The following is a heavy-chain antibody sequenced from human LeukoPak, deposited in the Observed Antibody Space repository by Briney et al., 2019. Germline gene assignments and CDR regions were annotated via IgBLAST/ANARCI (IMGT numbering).Heavy chain of an antibody. J-gene: IGHJ3*02. V-gene: IGHV3-53*01. Sequence: GGSLRLSCTVSGFTVSSNSMSWVRQAPGKGLEWVSFIYSDNTHYSDSVKGRFTISRDNSKNTLSLQMNSLRAEDTAVYYCAKRLRDASFDIWGQGTMVTVSS. CDR1: GFTVSSNS. D-gene: IGHD5-24*01. CDR2: IYSDNT. CDR3: AKRLRDASFDI.